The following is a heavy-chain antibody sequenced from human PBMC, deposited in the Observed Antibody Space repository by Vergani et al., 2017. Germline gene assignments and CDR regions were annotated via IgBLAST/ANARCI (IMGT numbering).Heavy chain of an antibody. V-gene: IGHV3-23*01. CDR2: ISARYPST. J-gene: IGHJ4*02. D-gene: IGHD2-15*01. Sequence: EVQLLQSGGGVIQPGGSVRLSCAASGFTFSACPMTWVRQAPGKGLEWFSAISARYPSTYYADSVKGRFTISRDTSKNMLYLQMNSLRADDTAVYYCARRSXDTTPYLQGGYDCWGQGTLVSVSS. CDR3: ARRSXDTTPYLQGGYDC. CDR1: GFTFSACP.